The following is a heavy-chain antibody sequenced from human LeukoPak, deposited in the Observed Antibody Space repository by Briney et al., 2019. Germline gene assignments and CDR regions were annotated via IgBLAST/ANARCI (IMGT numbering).Heavy chain of an antibody. D-gene: IGHD3-22*01. J-gene: IGHJ4*02. CDR3: ARRSEDSSGYYKYYFDY. CDR2: LNWNGGST. CDR1: GFTFDDYG. Sequence: GGALRLSCAASGFTFDDYGMSWVRQAPGKGLEWVSGLNWNGGSTGYADSVKGRFTITRSNAKNTLYLQMNSLRAEDTALYYCARRSEDSSGYYKYYFDYWGQGTLVTVSS. V-gene: IGHV3-20*04.